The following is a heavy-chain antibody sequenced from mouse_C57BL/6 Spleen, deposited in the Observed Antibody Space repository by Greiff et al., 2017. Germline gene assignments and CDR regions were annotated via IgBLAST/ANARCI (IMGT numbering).Heavy chain of an antibody. CDR2: IYPGDGDP. CDR3: ASEAYGNYRYVDV. D-gene: IGHD2-1*01. J-gene: IGHJ1*03. V-gene: IGHV1-82*01. Sequence: QVQLQQSGPELVKPGASVKISCKASGYAFSSSWMNWVKQRPGKGLEWIGRIYPGDGDPTSNGKFQGKATLTAAKSSSTAYMQLSSLTAEDSAVYFCASEAYGNYRYVDVWGTGTTVTVSS. CDR1: GYAFSSSW.